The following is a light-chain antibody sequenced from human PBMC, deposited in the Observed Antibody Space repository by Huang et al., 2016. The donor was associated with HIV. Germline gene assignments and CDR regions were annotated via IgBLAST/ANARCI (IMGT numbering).Light chain of an antibody. J-gene: IGKJ1*01. V-gene: IGKV2-28*01. CDR3: MQPLQHPWT. Sequence: DIVMTQSPLSLPVTPGEPASISCRSSQGLLQSNGHNSVNWFVQKPGHSPQLLIYLGSNRASGVPDRFTGSGSGTDFTLKISRVEAEDVGVYYCMQPLQHPWTLGQGTRVEIK. CDR1: QGLLQSNGHNS. CDR2: LGS.